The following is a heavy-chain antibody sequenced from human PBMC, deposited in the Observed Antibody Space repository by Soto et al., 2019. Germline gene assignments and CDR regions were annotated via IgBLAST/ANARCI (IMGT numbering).Heavy chain of an antibody. Sequence: SETLSLTCSVSGGSISSYYWSWIRQPPGKGLEWIGYIYYSGSTNYNPSLKSRVTISVDTSKNQFSLKLSSVTAADTAVYYCERDIVVPAAKGYYYYGMDVWGQGTTVT. CDR2: IYYSGST. CDR3: ERDIVVPAAKGYYYYGMDV. CDR1: GGSISSYY. V-gene: IGHV4-59*01. J-gene: IGHJ6*02. D-gene: IGHD2-2*01.